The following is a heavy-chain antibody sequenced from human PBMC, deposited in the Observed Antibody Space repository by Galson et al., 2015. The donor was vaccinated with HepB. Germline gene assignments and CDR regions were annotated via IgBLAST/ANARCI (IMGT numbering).Heavy chain of an antibody. D-gene: IGHD3-9*01. CDR2: IFYTGST. Sequence: SETLSLTCTVSGGSISSTNYYWGWIRQPPGKGLEWIGSIFYTGSTYYNPSLKSRVTISVDTSKNQFSLKLRSVTAPDTAVYYCARGYYDILTGYYTAFFYFDYWGQGTLVTVSS. CDR3: ARGYYDILTGYYTAFFYFDY. J-gene: IGHJ4*02. V-gene: IGHV4-39*07. CDR1: GGSISSTNYY.